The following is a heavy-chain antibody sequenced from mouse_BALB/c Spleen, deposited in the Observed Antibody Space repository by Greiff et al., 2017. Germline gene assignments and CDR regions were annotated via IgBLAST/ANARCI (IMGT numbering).Heavy chain of an antibody. CDR2: ISSGGSYT. J-gene: IGHJ4*01. Sequence: EVMLVESGGDLVKPGGSLKLSCAASGFTFSSYGMSWVRQTPDKRLEWVATISSGGSYTYYPDSVKGRFTISRDNAKKTLYLQMSSLKSEDTAMYYCASSGSSYAMDYWGQGTSVTVSS. CDR1: GFTFSSYG. D-gene: IGHD1-1*01. CDR3: ASSGSSYAMDY. V-gene: IGHV5-6*01.